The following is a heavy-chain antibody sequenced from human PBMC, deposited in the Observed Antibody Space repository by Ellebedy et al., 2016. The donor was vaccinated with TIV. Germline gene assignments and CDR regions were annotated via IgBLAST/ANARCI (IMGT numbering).Heavy chain of an antibody. CDR2: INPIGGST. V-gene: IGHV1-46*01. D-gene: IGHD4-11*01. Sequence: ASVKVSCKASGYTFTSYFIYWVRQAPGQGLEWMGVINPIGGSTTYAQKFQGRVAMTRDTSTSTVYMELSSLRSEDTAVYYCVRDLSTADYRDYWGQGTLVTVSS. J-gene: IGHJ4*02. CDR3: VRDLSTADYRDY. CDR1: GYTFTSYF.